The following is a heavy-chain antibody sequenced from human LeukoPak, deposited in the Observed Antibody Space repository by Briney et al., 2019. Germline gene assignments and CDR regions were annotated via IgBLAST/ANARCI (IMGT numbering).Heavy chain of an antibody. CDR1: GYTFTGYY. J-gene: IGHJ6*02. CDR2: INPNSGGT. D-gene: IGHD2-15*01. CDR3: ARDHPFTPSYYYYGMDV. V-gene: IGHV1-2*02. Sequence: GASVKVSCKASGYTFTGYYMHWVRQAPGQGLEWMGWINPNSGGTNYAQKFQGRVTMTRDTSISTAYMELSRLRSDDTAVYYCARDHPFTPSYYYYGMDVWGQGTTVTVSS.